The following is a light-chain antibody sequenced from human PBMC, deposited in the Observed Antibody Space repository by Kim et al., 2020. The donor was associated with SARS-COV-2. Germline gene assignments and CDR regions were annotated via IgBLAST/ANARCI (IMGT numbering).Light chain of an antibody. CDR3: QTWGTGIG. CDR2: LNSDGSH. CDR1: RGQSSYA. Sequence: GASVKLTCTLSRGQSSYAIAWHKQQPEKGPRYLMKLNSDGSHSKGDGIPDRFSGSSSGAERYLTISSLQSEDEADYYCQTWGTGIGFGGGTQLTVL. J-gene: IGLJ3*02. V-gene: IGLV4-69*01.